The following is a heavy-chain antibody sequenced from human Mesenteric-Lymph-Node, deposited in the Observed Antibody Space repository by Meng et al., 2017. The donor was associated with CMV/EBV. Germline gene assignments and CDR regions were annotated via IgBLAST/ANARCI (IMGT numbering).Heavy chain of an antibody. CDR2: IKTDGSEQ. V-gene: IGHV3-7*01. J-gene: IGHJ4*02. Sequence: GGSLRLSCAASGFSFSSYWMTWVRQAPGKGLEGLACIKTDGSEQYYADSVKGRFTISRDNAKNSLFLQINSLTVEDTAVYYCARVEPPAGYGLDYWGQGTLVTVSS. CDR3: ARVEPPAGYGLDY. D-gene: IGHD2-2*01. CDR1: GFSFSSYW.